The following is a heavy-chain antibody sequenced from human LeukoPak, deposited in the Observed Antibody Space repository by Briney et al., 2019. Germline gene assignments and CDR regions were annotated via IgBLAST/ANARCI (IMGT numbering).Heavy chain of an antibody. CDR1: GYTFTSYD. D-gene: IGHD1-26*01. CDR3: ARDQYESGGSYPGYFDY. CDR2: MNPNSGNT. J-gene: IGHJ4*02. Sequence: ASVKVSCKASGYTFTSYDINWVRQATGQGLEWMGWMNPNSGNTGYAQKFQGRVTMTRNTSISTAYMELSSLRSEDTAVYYCARDQYESGGSYPGYFDYWGQGTLVTVSS. V-gene: IGHV1-8*01.